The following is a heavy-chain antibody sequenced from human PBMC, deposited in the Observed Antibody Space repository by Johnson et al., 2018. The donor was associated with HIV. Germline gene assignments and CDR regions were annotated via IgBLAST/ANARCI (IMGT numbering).Heavy chain of an antibody. CDR1: GFTFSNYG. CDR2: IKQDGSEK. V-gene: IGHV3-7*03. J-gene: IGHJ3*02. CDR3: ASQQWELGSHDAFDI. Sequence: EVHLVESGGGVVQPGGSLRLSCAASGFTFSNYGIHWVRQAPGKGLEWVANIKQDGSEKYYVDSVKGRFTISRDNAKNSLYLQMNSLRAEDTALYYCASQQWELGSHDAFDIWGQGTMVTVSS. D-gene: IGHD1-26*01.